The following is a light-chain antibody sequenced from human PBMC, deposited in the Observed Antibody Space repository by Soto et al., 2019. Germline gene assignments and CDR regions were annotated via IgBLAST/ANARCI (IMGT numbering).Light chain of an antibody. Sequence: SSELTQPPSVSVAPGQTARVTCGGNNIGSKRVHWYQQKPGQAPVLVVYDDSDRPSGIPERFSGSNSGNTATLTISGVEAGDEADYYCQVWDSSSDHRYVFGTGTKLTVL. CDR3: QVWDSSSDHRYV. J-gene: IGLJ1*01. CDR2: DDS. CDR1: NIGSKR. V-gene: IGLV3-21*02.